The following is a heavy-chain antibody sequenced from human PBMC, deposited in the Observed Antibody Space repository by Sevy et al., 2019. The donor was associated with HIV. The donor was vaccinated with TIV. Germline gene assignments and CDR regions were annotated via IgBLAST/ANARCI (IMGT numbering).Heavy chain of an antibody. J-gene: IGHJ4*02. Sequence: SDTLSLTCTVTGGSISSYYWSWIRQPPGKGLEWIGYIYYCGSTNYNPSLKSRVTISVDTSKNQFSLKLSSVTAADTAVYYCARAKTRYYYDSSGYYYFAYWGQGTLVTVSS. CDR1: GGSISSYY. V-gene: IGHV4-59*13. CDR2: IYYCGST. D-gene: IGHD3-22*01. CDR3: ARAKTRYYYDSSGYYYFAY.